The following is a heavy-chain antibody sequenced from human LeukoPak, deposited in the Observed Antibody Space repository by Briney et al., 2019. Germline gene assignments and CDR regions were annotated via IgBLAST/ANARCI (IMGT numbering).Heavy chain of an antibody. V-gene: IGHV5-51*01. CDR1: GYSFTTYW. CDR3: ARLHGSRGWYSDY. D-gene: IGHD6-19*01. Sequence: GESLKISCKASGYSFTTYWIGWVRQMPGKGLEWMGIIYPGDSDTRYSPSFRGQVTISANKSITTAYLQWSSLKASDTAMYYCARLHGSRGWYSDYWGQGTLVTVSS. CDR2: IYPGDSDT. J-gene: IGHJ4*02.